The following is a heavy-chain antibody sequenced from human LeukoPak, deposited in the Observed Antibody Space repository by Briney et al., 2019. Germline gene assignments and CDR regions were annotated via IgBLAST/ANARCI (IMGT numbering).Heavy chain of an antibody. J-gene: IGHJ4*02. Sequence: GGSLRLSCAASGFTFSNYWMSWVRQAPGKGLEWVANINQDGSVKYSVDSVKGRFTISRDNAKNSLYLQMNSLRAEDTAVYYCARAYYFDSRNYYNPTSSFDYWGQGTLVTVSS. V-gene: IGHV3-7*04. CDR3: ARAYYFDSRNYYNPTSSFDY. D-gene: IGHD3-10*01. CDR2: INQDGSVK. CDR1: GFTFSNYW.